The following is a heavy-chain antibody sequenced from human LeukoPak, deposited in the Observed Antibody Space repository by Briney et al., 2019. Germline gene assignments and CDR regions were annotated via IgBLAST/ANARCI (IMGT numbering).Heavy chain of an antibody. J-gene: IGHJ5*01. CDR2: IYTSGTT. Sequence: SETLSLTCTVSGDSISSGNYYWRWIRQPAGKGLEWIGRIYTSGTTNYNPSLKSRVTISVDTSNNHFSLKLSSVTASDTAVYYCARTLDVHANWFDSWGQGTLVTVSS. V-gene: IGHV4-61*02. CDR1: GDSISSGNYY. D-gene: IGHD2-8*01. CDR3: ARTLDVHANWFDS.